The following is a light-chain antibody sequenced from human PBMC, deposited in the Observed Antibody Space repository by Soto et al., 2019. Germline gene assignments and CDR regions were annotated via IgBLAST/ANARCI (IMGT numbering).Light chain of an antibody. J-gene: IGKJ1*01. CDR3: QQYDM. V-gene: IGKV3-11*01. CDR2: DVS. Sequence: IVLTQSPSTLSLSPGKRASLPCRASQNISNYLIWYQQKPGQAPRLLIYDVSNRATGIPARFSGSGSGTEFTLTITSLQHEDFATYYCQQYDMFGPGTKVDIK. CDR1: QNISNY.